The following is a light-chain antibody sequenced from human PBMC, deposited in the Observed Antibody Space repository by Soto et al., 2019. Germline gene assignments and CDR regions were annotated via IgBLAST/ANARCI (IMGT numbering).Light chain of an antibody. CDR3: QQRSNWPT. J-gene: IGKJ4*01. V-gene: IGKV3-11*01. CDR1: QSVSSY. CDR2: DAS. Sequence: EIVLTQSPATLSLSPGERATLSCRASQSVSSYLAWYQQKPGQAPRLLIYDASNRATGIPARFSGSGSGTDFTLTSSSLEPEDFAFYYCQQRSNWPTFGGGTKVEIK.